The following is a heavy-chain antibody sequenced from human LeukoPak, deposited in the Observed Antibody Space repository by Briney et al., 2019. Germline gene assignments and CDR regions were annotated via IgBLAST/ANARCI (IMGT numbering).Heavy chain of an antibody. V-gene: IGHV4-61*08. J-gene: IGHJ4*02. CDR3: ARGAPSATGELDY. D-gene: IGHD7-27*01. Sequence: SETLSLTCTVSGGSISSGGYYWSWIRQPPGKGLEWIGYIYHSGSTNYNPSLKSRVTISVDTSKNQFSLKLSSVTAADTAVYYCARGAPSATGELDYWGQGTLVTVSS. CDR1: GGSISSGGYY. CDR2: IYHSGST.